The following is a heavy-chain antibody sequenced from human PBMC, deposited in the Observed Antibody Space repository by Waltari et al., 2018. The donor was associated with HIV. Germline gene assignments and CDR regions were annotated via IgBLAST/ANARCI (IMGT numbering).Heavy chain of an antibody. CDR1: GGSFSGYY. J-gene: IGHJ4*02. CDR2: INHSGST. Sequence: QVQLQQWGAGLLKPSETLSLTCAVYGGSFSGYYWSWIRQPPGKGLAWIGEINHSGSTNYNPSLKSRVTRSVDTSKNQFARKLSAVTAADTAVYYCARGEVAAAGTDYWGQGTLVTVSS. V-gene: IGHV4-34*01. CDR3: ARGEVAAAGTDY. D-gene: IGHD6-13*01.